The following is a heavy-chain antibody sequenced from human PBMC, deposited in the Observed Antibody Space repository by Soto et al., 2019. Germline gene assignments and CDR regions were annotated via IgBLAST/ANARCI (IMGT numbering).Heavy chain of an antibody. Sequence: PGQSLKISCQGSGYRFTSSWIGCVRQMPGKGLEWLGNVYPSDSDVRYSPSFEGRVTSSADNSINTAYLHLLNLNASDTAIYYCTKGSTSPLDSWGQGTRVTVSS. J-gene: IGHJ4*02. CDR3: TKGSTSPLDS. V-gene: IGHV5-51*01. CDR1: GYRFTSSW. CDR2: VYPSDSDV.